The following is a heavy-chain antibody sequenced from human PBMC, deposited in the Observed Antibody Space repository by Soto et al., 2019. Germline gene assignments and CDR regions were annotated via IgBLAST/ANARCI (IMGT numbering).Heavy chain of an antibody. J-gene: IGHJ6*02. CDR1: GFTLSSYT. Sequence: PGGSLRLSCVASGFTLSSYTMNWVRQAPGKGLEWVSYISVSGNSIYYADSVKGRFTISRDSSKKSLDLQMNSLTDGDTAVYFCARLDDDYGDPLSPYYYYGMDVWGQGTTVTVSS. CDR3: ARLDDDYGDPLSPYYYYGMDV. D-gene: IGHD4-17*01. V-gene: IGHV3-48*02. CDR2: ISVSGNSI.